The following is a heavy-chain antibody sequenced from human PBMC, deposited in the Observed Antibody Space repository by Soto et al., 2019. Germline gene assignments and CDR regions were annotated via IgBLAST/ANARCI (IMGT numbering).Heavy chain of an antibody. CDR2: IYPGDSYT. J-gene: IGHJ4*02. Sequence: GAALKISCKGSGYSFSSYWIGWVRQMPGKGLEWMGIIYPGDSYTNYSPSFQGHVTISADKSISTAYLQWSSLKASDTAMYYCARLQAAAGDNDLTFDYWGQGTLVTVSS. CDR3: ARLQAAAGDNDLTFDY. CDR1: GYSFSSYW. V-gene: IGHV5-51*01. D-gene: IGHD6-13*01.